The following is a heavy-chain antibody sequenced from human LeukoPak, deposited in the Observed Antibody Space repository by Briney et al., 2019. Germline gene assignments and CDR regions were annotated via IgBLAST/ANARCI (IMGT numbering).Heavy chain of an antibody. CDR1: GGSISSSSYY. J-gene: IGHJ4*02. D-gene: IGHD3-9*01. CDR2: IYYSGST. V-gene: IGHV4-39*07. Sequence: PSETLSLTCTVSGGSISSSSYYWGWIRQPPGKGLEWIGSIYYSGSTYYNPSLKSRVTILEDTSKNQFSLKLSSVTAADTAVYYCARDRDLTGFDYWGQGTLVTVSS. CDR3: ARDRDLTGFDY.